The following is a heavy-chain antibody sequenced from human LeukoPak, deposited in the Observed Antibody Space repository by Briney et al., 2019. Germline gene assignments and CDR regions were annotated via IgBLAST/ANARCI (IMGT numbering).Heavy chain of an antibody. D-gene: IGHD1-1*01. V-gene: IGHV4-39*01. CDR1: GGSISSSSYY. CDR3: ARRLAGTYDFDY. J-gene: IGHJ4*02. CDR2: IYYSGSN. Sequence: PSETLSLTCTVSGGSISSSSYYWGWIRQPPGKGLEWIGSIYYSGSNYYNPSLESRVTISVDTSKNQFSLKLSSVAAADTAVYYCARRLAGTYDFDYWGQGTLVTVSS.